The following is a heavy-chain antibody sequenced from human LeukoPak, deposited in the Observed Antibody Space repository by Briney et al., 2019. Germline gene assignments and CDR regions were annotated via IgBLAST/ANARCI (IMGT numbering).Heavy chain of an antibody. CDR1: GFTFSSYG. J-gene: IGHJ4*02. V-gene: IGHV3-30*18. D-gene: IGHD5-18*01. Sequence: PGRSLRLSCAASGFTFSSYGMHWVREAPGKGLECGAVISYDGSNKYYADSVKGRFTISRDNSKNTLYLQMNSLRAEDTAVYYCAKDADTAMLFYFDYWGQGTLVTVSS. CDR3: AKDADTAMLFYFDY. CDR2: ISYDGSNK.